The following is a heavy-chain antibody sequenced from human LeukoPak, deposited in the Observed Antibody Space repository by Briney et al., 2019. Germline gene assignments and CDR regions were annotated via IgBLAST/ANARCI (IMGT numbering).Heavy chain of an antibody. Sequence: PGGSLRLSCAASGFTFSTYAMTWVRQAPGKGLEWVSSITTSSSHIYYADSVKGRFTVSRDNARNSLYLQMNSLRAEDAAIYFCASDNRVFGSGSYAFDIWDQGTMVTVSS. CDR2: ITTSSSHI. D-gene: IGHD3-10*01. CDR1: GFTFSTYA. V-gene: IGHV3-21*01. CDR3: ASDNRVFGSGSYAFDI. J-gene: IGHJ3*02.